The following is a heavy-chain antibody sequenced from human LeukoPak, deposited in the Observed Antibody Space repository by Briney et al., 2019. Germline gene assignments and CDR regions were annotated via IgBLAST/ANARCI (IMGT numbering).Heavy chain of an antibody. Sequence: GGSLRLSCAASGFTFSSYWMSWVRQAPGKGLEWVANIKQDGSEKYYVDSVKGRFTISRDNAKNSLYLQMNSLRAEDTAVYYCARVRDDFWSGYTDYWGQGTLVTVFS. V-gene: IGHV3-7*01. CDR2: IKQDGSEK. J-gene: IGHJ4*02. CDR1: GFTFSSYW. D-gene: IGHD3-3*01. CDR3: ARVRDDFWSGYTDY.